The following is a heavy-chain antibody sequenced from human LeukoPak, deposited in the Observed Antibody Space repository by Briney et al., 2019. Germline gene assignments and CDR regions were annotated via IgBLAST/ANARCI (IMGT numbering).Heavy chain of an antibody. J-gene: IGHJ4*02. CDR1: GDSINSGTSY. D-gene: IGHD3-22*01. CDR3: ARDRSYYSDSGTAY. CDR2: IYTTGNT. Sequence: TLSLTCTVSGDSINSGTSYWSWIRQPAGKGLDWIGRIYTTGNTNYNPSLWRRVTISVDTSKNQFSLRLNSVTAADTAVYFCARDRSYYSDSGTAYWGQGILVTVSP. V-gene: IGHV4-61*02.